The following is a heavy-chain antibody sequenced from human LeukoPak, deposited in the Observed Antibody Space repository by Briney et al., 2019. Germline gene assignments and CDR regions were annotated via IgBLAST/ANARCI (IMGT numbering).Heavy chain of an antibody. V-gene: IGHV3-66*01. CDR1: GFTVSSNY. CDR2: IYSGGST. CDR3: ARDMGDYAYYHFDY. Sequence: GSLRLSCAASGFTVSSNYMSWVRQAPGKGLEWVSVIYSGGSTYYADSVKGRFTISRDNSKNTLYLQMNSLRAEDTAVYYCARDMGDYAYYHFDYWGQGTLVTVSS. J-gene: IGHJ4*02. D-gene: IGHD4-17*01.